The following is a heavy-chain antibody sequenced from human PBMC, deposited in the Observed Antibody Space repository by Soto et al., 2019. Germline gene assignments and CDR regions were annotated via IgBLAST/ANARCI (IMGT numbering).Heavy chain of an antibody. V-gene: IGHV1-69*05. CDR2: IIPIFGTA. D-gene: IGHD3-10*01. J-gene: IGHJ6*02. CDR1: GGTFSSYA. Sequence: SVKVSCKASGGTFSSYAISWVRQAPGQGLEWMGGIIPIFGTANYAQKFQGRVTMTRDTSISTAYMELSRLRSDDTAVYYCARDLTMVRGVNGYYYYGMDVWGQGTTVTVSS. CDR3: ARDLTMVRGVNGYYYYGMDV.